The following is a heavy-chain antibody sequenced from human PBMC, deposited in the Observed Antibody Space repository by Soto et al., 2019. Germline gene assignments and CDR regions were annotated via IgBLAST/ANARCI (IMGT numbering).Heavy chain of an antibody. V-gene: IGHV4-30-2*01. J-gene: IGHJ4*02. CDR3: ARAGGLGAVAVDY. D-gene: IGHD6-19*01. CDR1: GGSISIGGYS. Sequence: LSLTCAVSGGSISIGGYSWSWIRQPPGKGLEWIGYIYHSGSTYHNPSLKSRVTISVDRTKNQFSLKLSSVTAADTAVYYCARAGGLGAVAVDYWGQGTLVTVSS. CDR2: IYHSGST.